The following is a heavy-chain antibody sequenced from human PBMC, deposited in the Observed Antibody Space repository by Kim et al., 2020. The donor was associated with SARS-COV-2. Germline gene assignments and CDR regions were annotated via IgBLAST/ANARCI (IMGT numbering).Heavy chain of an antibody. CDR1: GFTFSSYA. V-gene: IGHV3-30*04. J-gene: IGHJ6*02. CDR2: ISYDGSNK. CDR3: SGDVFGYYGSGSYYRIWNYGMDG. D-gene: IGHD3-10*01. Sequence: GGSLRLSCAASGFTFSSYAMHWVRQAPGKGLEWVAVISYDGSNKYYADSVTGRFTISSDNSKNTLYLQMNCLRAEDTAVYYCSGDVFGYYGSGSYYRIWNYGMDGWGQGTTVTVTS.